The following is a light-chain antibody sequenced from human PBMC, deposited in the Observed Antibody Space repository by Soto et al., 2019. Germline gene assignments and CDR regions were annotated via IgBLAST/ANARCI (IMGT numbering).Light chain of an antibody. J-gene: IGKJ1*01. CDR2: DAS. CDR3: QQRSKMPLT. CDR1: QSVINNY. V-gene: IGKV3-11*01. Sequence: EIVLTQSPGTLSLSPGERATLSCIASQSVINNYLASYQQKPGQAPRLLIYDASNRATGIPARFSGTGSETDFTLTISSLEPEDFAIYYCQQRSKMPLTFGHGTKVDIK.